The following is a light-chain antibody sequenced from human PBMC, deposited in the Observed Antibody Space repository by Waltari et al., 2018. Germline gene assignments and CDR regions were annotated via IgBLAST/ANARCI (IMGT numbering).Light chain of an antibody. V-gene: IGLV6-57*03. CDR3: QSYDIDDHWV. Sequence: NFMLTQPHSVSESPGKTVTISCTRSSGPIASTSVQWYQQRPGSAPTTVIYEDNQRPSGVPDRFSGSIDSYSNSASLTISGLQTGDEADYYCQSYDIDDHWVFGGGTKLTVL. J-gene: IGLJ3*02. CDR1: SGPIASTS. CDR2: EDN.